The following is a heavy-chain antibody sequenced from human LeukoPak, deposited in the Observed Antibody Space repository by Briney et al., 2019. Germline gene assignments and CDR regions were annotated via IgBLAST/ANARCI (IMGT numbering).Heavy chain of an antibody. D-gene: IGHD5-24*01. CDR2: IKSDGSST. CDR3: ARVFDGYYYDY. CDR1: GFTFSNSW. J-gene: IGHJ4*02. V-gene: IGHV3-74*01. Sequence: GGSLRLSCAASGFTFSNSWMHWVRQAPGKGLVWVSRIKSDGSSTSYADSVKDRFTISRDNAKNSLYLQMNSLRAEDTAVYYCARVFDGYYYDYWGQGTLVTVSS.